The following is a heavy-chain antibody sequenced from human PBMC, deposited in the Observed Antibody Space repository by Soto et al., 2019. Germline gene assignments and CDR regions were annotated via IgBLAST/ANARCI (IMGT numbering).Heavy chain of an antibody. J-gene: IGHJ4*02. CDR2: IYSGGST. V-gene: IGHV3-66*01. CDR1: GFTVSSNY. Sequence: EVQLVESGGGLVQPRGSLRLSCAASGFTVSSNYMSWVRQAPGKGLEWVSVIYSGGSTYYADSVKGRFTISRDNSKNTLYLQMNSRRAEDTAVYYCARELWFGELLSYYWGQGTLVTVSS. CDR3: ARELWFGELLSYY. D-gene: IGHD3-10*01.